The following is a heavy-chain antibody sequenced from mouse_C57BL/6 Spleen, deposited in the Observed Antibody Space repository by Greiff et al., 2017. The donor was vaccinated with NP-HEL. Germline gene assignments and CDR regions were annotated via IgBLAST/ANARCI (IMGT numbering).Heavy chain of an antibody. D-gene: IGHD1-1*01. CDR1: GYTFTSYW. V-gene: IGHV1-55*01. Sequence: VQLQQPGAELVKPGASVKMSCKASGYTFTSYWITWVKQRPGQGLEWIGDIYPGSGSTNYNEKFKSKATLTVDTSSSTAYMQLSSLTSEDSAVYYCARWGTTVVGGNYFDYWGQGTTLTVSS. CDR3: ARWGTTVVGGNYFDY. CDR2: IYPGSGST. J-gene: IGHJ2*01.